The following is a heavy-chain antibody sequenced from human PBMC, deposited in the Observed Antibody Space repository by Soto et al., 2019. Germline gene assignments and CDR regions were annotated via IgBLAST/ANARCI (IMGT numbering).Heavy chain of an antibody. J-gene: IGHJ4*02. D-gene: IGHD3-3*01. V-gene: IGHV3-15*01. CDR1: GFTFSNAW. CDR2: IKSKTDGGTT. Sequence: GWSLRLSCAASGFTFSNAWMSWVRQAPGKGLEWVGRIKSKTDGGTTDYAAPVKGRFTISRDDSKNTLYLQMNSLKTEDTAVYYCTTSSDLEWLYYFDYWGQGTLVTVSS. CDR3: TTSSDLEWLYYFDY.